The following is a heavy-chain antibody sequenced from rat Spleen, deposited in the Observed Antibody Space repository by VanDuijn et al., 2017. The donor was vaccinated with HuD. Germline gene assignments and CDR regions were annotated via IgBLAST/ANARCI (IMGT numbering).Heavy chain of an antibody. Sequence: EVQLVETGGDLVQPGRSLKLSCVASGFTFSNYGMNWIRQAPGKGLEWVASISSSSSYIYYADTVKGRFTISRENAKNTLYLQMTSLRSEDTALYYCARRGIAAIWDFDYWGQGVMVTVSS. CDR1: GFTFSNYG. D-gene: IGHD1-2*01. V-gene: IGHV5-34*01. CDR2: ISSSSSYI. CDR3: ARRGIAAIWDFDY. J-gene: IGHJ2*01.